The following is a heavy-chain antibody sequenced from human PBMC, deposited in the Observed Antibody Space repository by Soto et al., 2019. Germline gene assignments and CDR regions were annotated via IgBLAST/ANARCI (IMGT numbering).Heavy chain of an antibody. CDR1: GGSINRSF. CDR3: ARRADCYCYFEN. J-gene: IGHJ4*02. V-gene: IGHV4-4*08. CDR2: IYSSGST. Sequence: QVQLQESGPGLVKPSETLSLTCSVAGGSINRSFWSWLRQSPGKGLEWIGYIYSSGSTSYNPSLKSRVTMSVDASNNQFYLNLRSVTAADTAVYYCARRADCYCYFENWGQGTLVTVSA. D-gene: IGHD2-21*02.